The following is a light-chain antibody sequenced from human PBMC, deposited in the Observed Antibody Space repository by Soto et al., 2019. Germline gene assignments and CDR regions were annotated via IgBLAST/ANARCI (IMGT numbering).Light chain of an antibody. J-gene: IGKJ5*01. Sequence: EVVLTQSPATLALSPGERATLSCGASQSVSSSYLAWYQQKPGLAPRLLIYDASSRATGIPDRFSGSGSGTDFTLTISRLEPEDFAMYYCQQFGGSPVTFGQGTRLEIK. CDR1: QSVSSSY. V-gene: IGKV3D-20*01. CDR2: DAS. CDR3: QQFGGSPVT.